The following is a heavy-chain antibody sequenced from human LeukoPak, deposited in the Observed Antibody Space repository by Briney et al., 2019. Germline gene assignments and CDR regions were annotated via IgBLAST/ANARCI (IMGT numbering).Heavy chain of an antibody. V-gene: IGHV3-21*01. D-gene: IGHD4-17*01. CDR2: ISSSSSYI. Sequence: PGGSLRLSSAASGFTLSNYSMNWVRQAPGKGLEWVAFISSSSSYIFYADSLKGRFTISRDNAKNSLYLQMNSLRADDTAVYYCARDLAYGDDGLWGQGTLVTVSS. J-gene: IGHJ4*02. CDR3: ARDLAYGDDGL. CDR1: GFTLSNYS.